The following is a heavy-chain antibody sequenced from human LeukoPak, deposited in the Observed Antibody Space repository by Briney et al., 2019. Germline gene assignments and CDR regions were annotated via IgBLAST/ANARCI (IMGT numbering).Heavy chain of an antibody. J-gene: IGHJ4*02. CDR2: IYGGGSGST. V-gene: IGHV3-23*01. Sequence: GGSLRLSSVASGFTFSKYTMSWVRQAPGKGLEWVSGIYGGGSGSTFYAESVKGRFTISRDNSKNTLYLQMNSLRDEDTAIYYCAKDFTPDGVWDIDYWGRGTLITVSS. CDR1: GFTFSKYT. CDR3: AKDFTPDGVWDIDY. D-gene: IGHD4-17*01.